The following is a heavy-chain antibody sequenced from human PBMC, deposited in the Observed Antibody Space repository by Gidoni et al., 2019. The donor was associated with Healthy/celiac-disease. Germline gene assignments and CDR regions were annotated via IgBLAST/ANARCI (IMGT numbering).Heavy chain of an antibody. CDR2: ISSSSSYI. V-gene: IGHV3-21*01. Sequence: EVQLVESGGGLVKPGGSLRLSCAASGFTFSSYSMNWVRQAPGKGLAWVSSISSSSSYIDYADSGKGRFTISRDNAKNSLYLQMNSLRAEDTAVYYWARAGWDTARGNNWFDPWGQGTLVTVSS. CDR3: ARAGWDTARGNNWFDP. CDR1: GFTFSSYS. D-gene: IGHD5-18*01. J-gene: IGHJ5*02.